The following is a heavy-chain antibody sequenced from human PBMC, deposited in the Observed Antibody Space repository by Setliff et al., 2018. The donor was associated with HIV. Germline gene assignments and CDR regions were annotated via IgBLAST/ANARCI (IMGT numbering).Heavy chain of an antibody. Sequence: GASVKVSCKASGGTFSSYGITWVRQAPGQGLEWMGGSTPILDTTNYAQKFQGRVTITTDESTNTVYMELSSLRSDDTAVYYCATYHYYDSSAYCIDLYYLDYWGQGTLVTVSS. J-gene: IGHJ4*02. D-gene: IGHD3-22*01. V-gene: IGHV1-69*05. CDR2: STPILDTT. CDR3: ATYHYYDSSAYCIDLYYLDY. CDR1: GGTFSSYG.